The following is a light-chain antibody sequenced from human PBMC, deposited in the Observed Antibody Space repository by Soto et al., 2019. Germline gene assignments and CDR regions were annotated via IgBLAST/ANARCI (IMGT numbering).Light chain of an antibody. Sequence: ISLTQSPATLYLTPGDRASLSFRASQSVSTYLAWYQQKPGQAPRLLIYDSSNRAAGIPARFSGSGSGTDFTLTISSLEPEDFAVYYCQQRVFLVTFGGGTKVDIK. V-gene: IGKV3-11*01. CDR2: DSS. CDR1: QSVSTY. J-gene: IGKJ4*01. CDR3: QQRVFLVT.